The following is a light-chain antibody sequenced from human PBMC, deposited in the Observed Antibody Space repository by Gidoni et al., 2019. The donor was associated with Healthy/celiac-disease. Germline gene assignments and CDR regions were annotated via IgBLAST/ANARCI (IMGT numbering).Light chain of an antibody. CDR2: WAS. V-gene: IGKV4-1*01. Sequence: DIVMTQSPDSLSLSLGERATINCKSSQSVLYSPNNKNYLAWYQQKPGQPPKLLIYWASTRESGIPDRFSGSGSGTDFTLTISSLQAEDVAVYYCQQYYSTPLTFGGGTKVEIK. J-gene: IGKJ4*01. CDR1: QSVLYSPNNKNY. CDR3: QQYYSTPLT.